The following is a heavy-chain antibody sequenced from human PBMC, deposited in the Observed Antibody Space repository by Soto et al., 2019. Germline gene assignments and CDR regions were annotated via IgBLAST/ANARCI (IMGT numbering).Heavy chain of an antibody. CDR3: AKDDRDTVVAATPGPSFDY. D-gene: IGHD2-15*01. Sequence: PGGSLRLSCAASGFTFSSYAMSWVRQAPGKGLEWVSAISGSGGSTYYADSVKGRFTISRDNSKNTLYLQMNSLRAEDTAVYYCAKDDRDTVVAATPGPSFDYWGQGTLVNVSS. V-gene: IGHV3-23*01. CDR1: GFTFSSYA. J-gene: IGHJ4*02. CDR2: ISGSGGST.